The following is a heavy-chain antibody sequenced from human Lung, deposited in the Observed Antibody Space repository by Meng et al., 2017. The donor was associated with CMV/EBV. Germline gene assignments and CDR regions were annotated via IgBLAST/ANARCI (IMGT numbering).Heavy chain of an antibody. CDR3: AKRGVSSGTYAMDV. V-gene: IGHV3-30*02. CDR2: IRFDGTNK. J-gene: IGHJ6*02. D-gene: IGHD3-22*01. CDR1: GFTFSSYA. Sequence: GGSXRLXXAASGFTFSSYAMHWVRQAPGKGLEWVANIRFDGTNKYHADSVKGRFTISRDNSKNTLYLQMNSLRAEDTAVYYCAKRGVSSGTYAMDVWGQGXTVTVSS.